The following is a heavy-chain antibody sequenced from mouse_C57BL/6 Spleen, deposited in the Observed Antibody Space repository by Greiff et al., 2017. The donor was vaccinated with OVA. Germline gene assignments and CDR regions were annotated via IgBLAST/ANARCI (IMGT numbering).Heavy chain of an antibody. CDR2: IYPGDGDT. Sequence: VQLQESGPELVKPGASVKISCKASGYAFSSSWMNWVKQRPGKGLEWIGRIYPGDGDTNYNGKFKGKATLTADKSSSTAYMQPSSLTSEDSAVYYCATIYYDAMDYWGQGTSVTVSS. D-gene: IGHD2-1*01. CDR1: GYAFSSSW. CDR3: ATIYYDAMDY. J-gene: IGHJ4*01. V-gene: IGHV1-82*01.